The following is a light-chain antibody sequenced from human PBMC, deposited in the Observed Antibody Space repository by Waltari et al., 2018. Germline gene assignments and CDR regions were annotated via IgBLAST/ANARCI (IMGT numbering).Light chain of an antibody. CDR2: EAS. Sequence: DIQMTQSPASLSASVGDRVDITCQATRDITNFLSWFPQKSGRTPRLLIYEASILDTGVPSRFSGRGSGTHFTLTINDVQPEDSATYFCQQYDDVPITFGQVTRL. V-gene: IGKV1-33*01. CDR1: RDITNF. J-gene: IGKJ5*01. CDR3: QQYDDVPIT.